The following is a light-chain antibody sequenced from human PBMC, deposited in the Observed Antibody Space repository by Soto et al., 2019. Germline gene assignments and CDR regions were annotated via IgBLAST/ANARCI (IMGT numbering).Light chain of an antibody. CDR3: QHFGGWSYT. CDR2: GAS. J-gene: IGKJ2*01. Sequence: DIVLTQSPGTLSLSPGETATLSCRASQSVNSNYLAWYQQKPGQAPRLLIYGASARATGIPDRFSGSGSGTDFTLAISRLEPEAFAVYYCQHFGGWSYTFGQGTKLEIK. V-gene: IGKV3-20*01. CDR1: QSVNSNY.